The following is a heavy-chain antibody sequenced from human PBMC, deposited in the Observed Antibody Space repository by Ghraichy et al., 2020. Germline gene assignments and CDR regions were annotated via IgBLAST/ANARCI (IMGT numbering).Heavy chain of an antibody. CDR3: ARRMWELPHYFDY. D-gene: IGHD1-26*01. CDR2: IYYSGST. Sequence: SETLSLTCTVSGGSISSSSYYWGWIRQPPGKGLEWIGSIYYSGSTYYNPSLKSRVTISVDTSKNQFSLKLSSVTAADTAVYYCARRMWELPHYFDYWGQGTLFTFSS. V-gene: IGHV4-39*01. CDR1: GGSISSSSYY. J-gene: IGHJ4*02.